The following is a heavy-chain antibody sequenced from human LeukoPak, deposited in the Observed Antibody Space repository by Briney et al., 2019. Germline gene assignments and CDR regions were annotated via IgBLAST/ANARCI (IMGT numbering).Heavy chain of an antibody. J-gene: IGHJ4*02. V-gene: IGHV3-11*06. D-gene: IGHD6-13*01. CDR2: ISSSSTHT. Sequence: GGSLRLSCAASGFTFSDYYMNWLRQAPGKGLEWVSYISSSSTHTIYADSVKGRFTISRDNAKNSLSLQVNSLRADDTAVYYCARVGSIAAAGTPDYWGQGTLVTVSS. CDR1: GFTFSDYY. CDR3: ARVGSIAAAGTPDY.